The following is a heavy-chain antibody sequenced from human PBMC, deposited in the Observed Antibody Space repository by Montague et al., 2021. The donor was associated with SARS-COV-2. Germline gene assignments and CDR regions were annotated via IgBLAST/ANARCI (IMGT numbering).Heavy chain of an antibody. J-gene: IGHJ4*02. CDR2: IHDDGTT. V-gene: IGHV3-53*01. Sequence: SLRLSCAASGFRFSSDYMSWVRQAPGKGLEWVSVIHDDGTTHYADSVKGRFTISRDNSKNTLFLQMNSLRAEDTALYYCARHDYGDHWGQGALVTVSS. CDR1: GFRFSSDY. CDR3: ARHDYGDH.